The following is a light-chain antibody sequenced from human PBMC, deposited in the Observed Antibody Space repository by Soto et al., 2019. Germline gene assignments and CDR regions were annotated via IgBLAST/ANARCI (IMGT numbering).Light chain of an antibody. CDR1: QSISSY. V-gene: IGKV1-39*01. Sequence: DIQMTQSPSSLSASVGDRVTITCRASQSISSYLNWYQQKPGKAPKLLIYAAFSLQSGVPSRFSGSGSGTDFTLTIGSLQPEDFATYYCQQSYSTPLYTFGQGTKLEIK. J-gene: IGKJ2*01. CDR2: AAF. CDR3: QQSYSTPLYT.